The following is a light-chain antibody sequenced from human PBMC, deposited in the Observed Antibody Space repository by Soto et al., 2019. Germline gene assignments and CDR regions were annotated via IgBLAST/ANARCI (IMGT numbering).Light chain of an antibody. CDR1: QSILYSSTNKNY. J-gene: IGKJ5*01. V-gene: IGKV4-1*01. Sequence: DIVMTHSPDSLAVSLGERATIHCKSSQSILYSSTNKNYLTWYQQKPGQPPKLLIYWASTRESGVPDRFSGSGSGTDFTLTISSLQAEDVAVYYCQQYYITPISFGQGTRLEIK. CDR3: QQYYITPIS. CDR2: WAS.